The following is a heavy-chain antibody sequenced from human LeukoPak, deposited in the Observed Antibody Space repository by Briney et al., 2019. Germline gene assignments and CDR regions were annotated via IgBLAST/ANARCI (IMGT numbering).Heavy chain of an antibody. J-gene: IGHJ4*02. Sequence: PGGSLRLSCVASGFKFGDFYMTWIRQAPGKGLEWVSHISSTGTTIFYANSVEGRFTISRDNAKKSVYLQMNSLRAEDTAVYYCARDRYKQQLLLGGPKYYFDYWGQGTLVTVSS. D-gene: IGHD6-13*01. CDR2: ISSTGTTI. V-gene: IGHV3-11*04. CDR3: ARDRYKQQLLLGGPKYYFDY. CDR1: GFKFGDFY.